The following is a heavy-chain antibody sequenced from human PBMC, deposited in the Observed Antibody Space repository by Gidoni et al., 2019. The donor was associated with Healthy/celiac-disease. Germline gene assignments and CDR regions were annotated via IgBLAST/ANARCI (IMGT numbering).Heavy chain of an antibody. Sequence: QVQLVQSGAEVKKPGSAVKVSCKAAGGTFSSYAISWVRQAPGQGLEWMGGIIPIFGTANYAQKFQGRVTITADESTSTAYMELSSLRSEDTAVYYCARMNRWFGELYGLRRGEDVWGKGTTVTVSS. CDR2: IIPIFGTA. CDR3: ARMNRWFGELYGLRRGEDV. CDR1: GGTFSSYA. J-gene: IGHJ6*04. V-gene: IGHV1-69*01. D-gene: IGHD3-10*01.